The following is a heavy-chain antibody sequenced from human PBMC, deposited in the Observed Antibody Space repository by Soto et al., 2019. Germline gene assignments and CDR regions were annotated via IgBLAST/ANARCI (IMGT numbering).Heavy chain of an antibody. CDR2: ISSGGGTI. CDR3: ARVSRIPVQGMDV. D-gene: IGHD1-1*01. V-gene: IGHV3-48*03. J-gene: IGHJ6*02. Sequence: GGSLRFSCAVSGFTLSSFEMNWVRQAPGKGLEWVSYISSGGGTIYYADSVKGRFTISKDNAKNSLYLQMNSLRAEDTGVYYCARVSRIPVQGMDVWGQGTTVTVSS. CDR1: GFTLSSFE.